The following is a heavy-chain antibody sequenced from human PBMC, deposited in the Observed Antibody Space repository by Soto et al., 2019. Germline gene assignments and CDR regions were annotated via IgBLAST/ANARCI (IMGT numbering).Heavy chain of an antibody. CDR2: INHSGST. Sequence: QVQLQQWGAGLLKPSETLSLTCAVYGGSFSGYYWSWIRQPPGKGLEWIGEINHSGSTNYNPSLKGRVTISVDTSKNQFSLKLSSVTAADTAVYYCARGRWLRPLPFDYWGQGTLVTVSS. CDR3: ARGRWLRPLPFDY. D-gene: IGHD5-12*01. V-gene: IGHV4-34*01. CDR1: GGSFSGYY. J-gene: IGHJ4*02.